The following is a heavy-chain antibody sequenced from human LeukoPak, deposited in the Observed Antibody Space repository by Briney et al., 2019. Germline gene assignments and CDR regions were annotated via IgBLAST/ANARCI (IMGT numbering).Heavy chain of an antibody. J-gene: IGHJ6*02. D-gene: IGHD3-22*01. CDR1: GGSISSYY. CDR3: ARSYDSRGYYYYGMDV. CDR2: IYYSGST. Sequence: SETLSLTCTVSGGSISSYYGSWIRQPPGKGLEWIGYIYYSGSTNCNPSLKSRVTISVDTSKNQFSLKLSSVTAADTAVYYCARSYDSRGYYYYGMDVWGQGTTVTVS. V-gene: IGHV4-59*01.